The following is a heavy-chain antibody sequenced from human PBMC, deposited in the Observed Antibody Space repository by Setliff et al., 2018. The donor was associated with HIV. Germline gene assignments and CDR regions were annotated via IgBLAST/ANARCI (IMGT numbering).Heavy chain of an antibody. CDR3: ATSPAGEILGSRPFYFDY. V-gene: IGHV4-39*07. CDR2: IYYTGTT. Sequence: SETLSLTCIVSGGSISGSRFYWGWIRQPPGKGLEWIGSIYYTGTTYYSPSLKSRVTISEDTSKNQFSLKMRSVTAADTAVYYCATSPAGEILGSRPFYFDYWGQGTLVTVSS. D-gene: IGHD3-10*01. CDR1: GGSISGSRFY. J-gene: IGHJ4*02.